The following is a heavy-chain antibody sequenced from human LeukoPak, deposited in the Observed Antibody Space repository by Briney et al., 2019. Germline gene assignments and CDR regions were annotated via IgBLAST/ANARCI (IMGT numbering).Heavy chain of an antibody. CDR2: IYNSGST. CDR1: GGSISSYY. J-gene: IGHJ3*02. CDR3: ATSRRDYSIFTGYYSPQDDAFDI. D-gene: IGHD3-9*01. Sequence: PSETLSLTCTVSGGSISSYYWNWIRQPPGKGLEWIGYIYNSGSTDHNPSLKSRVTISVDTSKNQVSLRLSSVNAADTAVYYCATSRRDYSIFTGYYSPQDDAFDIWGQGTMVTVSS. V-gene: IGHV4-59*08.